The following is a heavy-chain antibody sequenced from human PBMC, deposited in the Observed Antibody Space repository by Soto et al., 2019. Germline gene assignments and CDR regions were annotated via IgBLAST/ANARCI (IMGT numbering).Heavy chain of an antibody. J-gene: IGHJ4*02. CDR2: IKSKTDGETT. V-gene: IGHV3-15*01. CDR3: TLHIVVVTSVHNYFNH. Sequence: EVHLVDSGGGMVQPGGSLTLSCAASGFTFSNAWMSWVRQAPGKGLEWVGRIKSKTDGETTDYAAPVKGRFTISRDDSKNTMYLQMNSMQIEDTAVYYCTLHIVVVTSVHNYFNHWGQGTLVTVSS. D-gene: IGHD2-21*02. CDR1: GFTFSNAW.